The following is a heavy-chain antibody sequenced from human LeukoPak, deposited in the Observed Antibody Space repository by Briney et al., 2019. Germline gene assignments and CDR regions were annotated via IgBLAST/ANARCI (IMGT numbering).Heavy chain of an antibody. CDR3: ARGVTDESDYYYYYYMDV. CDR2: INGSGGRT. Sequence: PGGSLRLSCAASGFTFSSYAMSWVRQAPGKGLKWVSSINGSGGRTYYADSVKGRFTISRDNAKNSLYLQMNSLRAEDTAVYYCARGVTDESDYYYYYYMDVWGKGTTVTVSS. J-gene: IGHJ6*03. CDR1: GFTFSSYA. D-gene: IGHD2-21*02. V-gene: IGHV3-23*01.